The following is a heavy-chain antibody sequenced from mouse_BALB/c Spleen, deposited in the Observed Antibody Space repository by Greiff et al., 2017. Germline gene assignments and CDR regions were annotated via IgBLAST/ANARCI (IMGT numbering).Heavy chain of an antibody. D-gene: IGHD2-2*01. Sequence: QVQLQQSGPGLVQPSQSLSITCTVSGFSLTSYGVHWVRQSPGKGLEWLGVIWSGGSTDYNAAFISRLSISKDNSKSQVFFKMNSLQANDTAIYYCATIYYGYDGHAMDYWGQGTSVTVSS. V-gene: IGHV2-2*02. CDR1: GFSLTSYG. J-gene: IGHJ4*01. CDR2: IWSGGST. CDR3: ATIYYGYDGHAMDY.